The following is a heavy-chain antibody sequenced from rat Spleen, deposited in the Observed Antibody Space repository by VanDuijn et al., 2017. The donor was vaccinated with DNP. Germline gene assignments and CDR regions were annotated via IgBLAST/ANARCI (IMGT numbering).Heavy chain of an antibody. J-gene: IGHJ4*01. V-gene: IGHV5-27*01. CDR3: TTDRDYSSYEGRAMDA. CDR1: GFTFSKYG. Sequence: EVHLVESGGGLVQPGRSLKLSCVASGFTFSKYGMAWVRQAPTKGLEWVASITNSGGSTYYRDSVKGRFTISRDNAKSTLYLQMDSLRSEDTATYYCTTDRDYSSYEGRAMDAWGQGTSVTVSS. D-gene: IGHD1-2*01. CDR2: ITNSGGST.